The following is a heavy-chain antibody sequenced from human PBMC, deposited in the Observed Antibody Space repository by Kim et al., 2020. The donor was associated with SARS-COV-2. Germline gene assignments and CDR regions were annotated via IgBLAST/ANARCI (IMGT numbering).Heavy chain of an antibody. J-gene: IGHJ4*02. CDR2: ISSSSSYI. V-gene: IGHV3-21*01. D-gene: IGHD3-3*01. CDR3: ARDLGDFWSGSRTSADDY. Sequence: GGSLRLSCAASGFTFSSYSMNWVRQAPGKGLEWVSSISSSSSYIYYADSVKGRFTISRDNAKNSLYLQMNSLRAEDTAVYYCARDLGDFWSGSRTSADDYWGQGTLVTVSS. CDR1: GFTFSSYS.